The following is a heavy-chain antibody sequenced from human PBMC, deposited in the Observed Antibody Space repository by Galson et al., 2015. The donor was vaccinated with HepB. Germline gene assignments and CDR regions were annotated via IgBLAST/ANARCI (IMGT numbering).Heavy chain of an antibody. CDR2: ISDSGINT. V-gene: IGHV3-23*01. J-gene: IGHJ5*02. D-gene: IGHD6-19*01. CDR1: RFTFNA. CDR3: AKQSRDYYNGWYSVGPIDH. Sequence: SLRLSCAASRFTFNATSWVRQAPGKGLEWVSVISDSGINTYYADSVKGRFTISRDNSKNTLYLQMNSLRAEDTAVYYCAKQSRDYYNGWYSVGPIDHWGQGTLVTVSS.